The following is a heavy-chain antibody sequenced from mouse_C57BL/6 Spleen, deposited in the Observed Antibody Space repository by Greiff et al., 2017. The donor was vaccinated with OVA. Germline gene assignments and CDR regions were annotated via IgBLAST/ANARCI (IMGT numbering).Heavy chain of an antibody. D-gene: IGHD1-1*01. CDR2: IDPNSGGT. Sequence: VQLQQPGAELVKPGASVKLSCKASGYTFTSYWMHWVKQRPGRGLEWIGRIDPNSGGTKYNEKFKSKATLTVDKPSITAYMQLSSLTSEYSAVYYCARVGCSYVRFDFWGQGTTLTVSS. CDR1: GYTFTSYW. V-gene: IGHV1-72*01. J-gene: IGHJ2*01. CDR3: ARVGCSYVRFDF.